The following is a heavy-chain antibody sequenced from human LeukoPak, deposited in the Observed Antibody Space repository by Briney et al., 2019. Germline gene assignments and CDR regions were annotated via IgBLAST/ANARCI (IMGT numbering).Heavy chain of an antibody. D-gene: IGHD7-27*01. J-gene: IGHJ4*02. CDR1: GYTFASYD. CDR2: MSPNSGDT. V-gene: IGHV1-8*01. Sequence: ASVKVSCKASGYTFASYDINWVRQTAGQGLEWIGWMSPNSGDTGYAQNFQGRVTTTRDTSISTAYMELSSLTSEDTAVYYCSKGPPNWGFDYWGQGTLVTVSS. CDR3: SKGPPNWGFDY.